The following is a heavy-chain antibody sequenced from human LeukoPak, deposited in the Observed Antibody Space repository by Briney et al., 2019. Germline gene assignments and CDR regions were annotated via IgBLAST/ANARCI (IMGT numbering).Heavy chain of an antibody. CDR1: GGSFSGYY. CDR3: ARGQQLANFDY. V-gene: IGHV4-34*01. D-gene: IGHD6-13*01. Sequence: SETLSLTRAVYGGSFSGYYWSWIRQPPGKGLEWIGEINHSGSTNYNPSLKSRVTISVDTSKNQFSLKLSSVTAADTAVYYCARGQQLANFDYWGQGTLVTVSS. CDR2: INHSGST. J-gene: IGHJ4*02.